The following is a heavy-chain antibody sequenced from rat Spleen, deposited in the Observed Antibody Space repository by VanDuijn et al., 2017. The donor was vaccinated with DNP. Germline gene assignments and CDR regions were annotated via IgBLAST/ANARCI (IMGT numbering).Heavy chain of an antibody. D-gene: IGHD5-1*01. V-gene: IGHV3-1*01. CDR3: AREPTGLDY. J-gene: IGHJ2*01. CDR1: GYSITSNY. Sequence: EVQLQESGPGLVKPSQSLSLTCSVTGYSITSNYWGWNRTLPGNKMEWIGHISYSGSTTYNPSLKSRISITRDTSKNQFFLQLNSVTTEDTATYYCAREPTGLDYWGQGVMVTVSS. CDR2: ISYSGST.